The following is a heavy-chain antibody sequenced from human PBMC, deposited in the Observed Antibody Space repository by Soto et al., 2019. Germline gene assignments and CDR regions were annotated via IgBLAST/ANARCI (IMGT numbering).Heavy chain of an antibody. V-gene: IGHV4-31*02. J-gene: IGHJ4*02. CDR3: ARDSSGWKRGDVFDY. CDR1: GGSISSGGYY. CDR2: IYYSGST. Sequence: LCGGSISSGGYYWSWIRQPPGKGLEWIGYIYYSGSTYYNPSLKSRVTISVDTSKNQFSLKLSSVTAADTAVYYCARDSSGWKRGDVFDYWGQGTLVTVSS. D-gene: IGHD6-19*01.